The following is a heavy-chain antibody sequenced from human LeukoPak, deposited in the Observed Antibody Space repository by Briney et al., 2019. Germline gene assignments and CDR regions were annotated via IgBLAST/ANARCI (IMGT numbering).Heavy chain of an antibody. Sequence: GGSLRLSCAASGFTLSSYAMSWVRQGPGKGLEWVSAISVSGNTYHADSVKGRFTISRDSSKNTLYLQMNSLRAGDAAVYYCAKSNSATIDGWYFDLWGRGTLVTVSS. CDR2: ISVSGNT. J-gene: IGHJ2*01. CDR1: GFTLSSYA. D-gene: IGHD5-24*01. V-gene: IGHV3-23*01. CDR3: AKSNSATIDGWYFDL.